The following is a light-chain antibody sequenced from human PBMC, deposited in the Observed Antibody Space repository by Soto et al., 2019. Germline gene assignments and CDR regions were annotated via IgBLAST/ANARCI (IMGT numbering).Light chain of an antibody. CDR3: QQYNSYSPWT. V-gene: IGKV1-5*01. CDR2: DAS. J-gene: IGKJ1*01. Sequence: DIQMTQSPSTLSASVGDRVTITCRASQSISSWLAWYQQKPGKAPKLLIYDASSLESGVPSRFSGSGSGTEFTPTIRSLQPDDFAAYYCQQYNSYSPWTFGQGTKVEIK. CDR1: QSISSW.